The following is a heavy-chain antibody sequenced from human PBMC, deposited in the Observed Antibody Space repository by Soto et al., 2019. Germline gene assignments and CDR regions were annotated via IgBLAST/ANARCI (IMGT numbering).Heavy chain of an antibody. Sequence: QLQLQESGPGLVKPSETLSLTCTVSGGSISSSSYYWGWIRQPPGKGLEWIGSIYYSGSTYYNPSLKSRVTISVDTSKNQFSLKLSSVTAADTAVYYCARHGGQSGGSGNFDYGGQGTLVTVSS. CDR2: IYYSGST. J-gene: IGHJ4*02. V-gene: IGHV4-39*01. D-gene: IGHD3-3*01. CDR3: ARHGGQSGGSGNFDY. CDR1: GGSISSSSYY.